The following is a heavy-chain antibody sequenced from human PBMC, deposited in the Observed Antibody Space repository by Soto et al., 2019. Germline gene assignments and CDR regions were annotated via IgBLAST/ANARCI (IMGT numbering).Heavy chain of an antibody. CDR3: ARVNVEMADSNDY. V-gene: IGHV3-30-3*01. Sequence: GGSLRLSCAASGFTFSSYAMHWVRQAPGKGLEWVAVISYDGSNKYYADSVKGRFTISRDNSKNTLYLQMNSLRAEDTAVYYCARVNVEMADSNDYWGQGTLVTVSS. CDR1: GFTFSSYA. CDR2: ISYDGSNK. D-gene: IGHD3-3*01. J-gene: IGHJ4*02.